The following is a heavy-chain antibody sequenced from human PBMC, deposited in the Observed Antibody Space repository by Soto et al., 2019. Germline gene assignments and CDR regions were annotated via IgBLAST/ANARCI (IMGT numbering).Heavy chain of an antibody. CDR2: MNPNSGNT. D-gene: IGHD6-13*01. CDR3: ARARSAAGTGWFDP. V-gene: IGHV1-8*01. Sequence: QVQLVQSGAEVKKPGASVKVSCKASGYTSTSYDINWVRQATGQGLEWMGWMNPNSGNTAYAQKFQGRVTMTRNTSISTAYMELSSLRSGDTAVYYCARARSAAGTGWFDPWGQGTLVTVSS. CDR1: GYTSTSYD. J-gene: IGHJ5*02.